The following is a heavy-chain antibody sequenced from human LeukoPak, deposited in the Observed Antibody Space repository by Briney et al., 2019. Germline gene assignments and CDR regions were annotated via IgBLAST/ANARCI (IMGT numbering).Heavy chain of an antibody. D-gene: IGHD4-17*01. V-gene: IGHV5-51*01. Sequence: PGESLKISCKGSGYSFTSYWIGWVRQMPGKGLEWMGIIYPGDSDTRYSPSFEGQVTISADKSVSTAYLEWSNLKASDTAIYYCARRYGRPFDYWGQGTLVTVSS. CDR1: GYSFTSYW. CDR2: IYPGDSDT. J-gene: IGHJ4*02. CDR3: ARRYGRPFDY.